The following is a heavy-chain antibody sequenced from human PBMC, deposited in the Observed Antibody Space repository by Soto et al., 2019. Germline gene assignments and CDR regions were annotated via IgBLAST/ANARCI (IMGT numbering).Heavy chain of an antibody. Sequence: EVQLVQSGAEVKKPGESLRISCKGSGYSFTSYWISWVRQMPGKGLEWMGRIDPSDSYTNYSPSFQGHVTISADKSISTAYRQWSSLKAADTAVYYCARQGDYGDENWFDRWGQGTLVTVFS. J-gene: IGHJ5*02. CDR1: GYSFTSYW. CDR2: IDPSDSYT. D-gene: IGHD4-17*01. V-gene: IGHV5-10-1*01. CDR3: ARQGDYGDENWFDR.